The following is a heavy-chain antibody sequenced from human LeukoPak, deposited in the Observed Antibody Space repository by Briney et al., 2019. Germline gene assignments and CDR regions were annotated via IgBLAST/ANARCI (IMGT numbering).Heavy chain of an antibody. CDR3: ARGVRLVWFGEFSVFDY. CDR1: GFSFGSYS. J-gene: IGHJ4*02. CDR2: IKQDGSEK. Sequence: PGGSLRLSCAASGFSFGSYSMNWVRQAPGKGLEWVANIKQDGSEKYYVDSVKGRFTISRDNAKNSLYLQMNSLRAEDTALYYCARGVRLVWFGEFSVFDYWGQGTLVTVSS. D-gene: IGHD3-10*01. V-gene: IGHV3-7*01.